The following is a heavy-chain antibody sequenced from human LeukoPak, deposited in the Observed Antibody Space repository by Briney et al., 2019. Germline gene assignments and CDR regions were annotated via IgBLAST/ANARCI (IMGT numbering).Heavy chain of an antibody. Sequence: GGSLRLSCAASGFTFSTYGMHWVRQAPGKGLEWVAVIWYDGSNKYYSDSVRGRFTVSRDNSKNTLYLQMNSLRAEDMAVYYCARDGVAVPGSTLYYMDVWGKGTTVTVSS. V-gene: IGHV3-33*01. CDR3: ARDGVAVPGSTLYYMDV. CDR1: GFTFSTYG. D-gene: IGHD6-19*01. CDR2: IWYDGSNK. J-gene: IGHJ6*03.